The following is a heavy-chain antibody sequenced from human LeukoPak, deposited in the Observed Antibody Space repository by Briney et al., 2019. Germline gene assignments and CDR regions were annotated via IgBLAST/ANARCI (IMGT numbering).Heavy chain of an antibody. Sequence: SETLSLTCTVSGGSISSYYWSWIRQPPGKGLEWIGYIYYSGSTNYNPSLKSRVTISVDTSKNQFSLKLSSVTAADTAVYYCARDFPYYYDSSGYYYRGWFDPWGQGTLVTVSS. V-gene: IGHV4-59*01. J-gene: IGHJ5*02. CDR2: IYYSGST. D-gene: IGHD3-22*01. CDR1: GGSISSYY. CDR3: ARDFPYYYDSSGYYYRGWFDP.